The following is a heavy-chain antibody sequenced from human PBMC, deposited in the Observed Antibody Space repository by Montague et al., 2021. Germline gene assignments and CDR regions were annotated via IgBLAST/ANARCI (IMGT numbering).Heavy chain of an antibody. J-gene: IGHJ3*01. CDR1: GDSMNTYK. D-gene: IGHD1-26*01. V-gene: IGHV4-59*01. CDR3: AREWSGFDF. Sequence: SETLSLTCTVSGDSMNTYKWNWIRQPPGKGLEWIGYIYSSGNTNYNPSLKSRVTISVDTSRNQFSLEVSSVTAAGTAMYYCAREWSGFDFWGRGTMVTVSS. CDR2: IYSSGNT.